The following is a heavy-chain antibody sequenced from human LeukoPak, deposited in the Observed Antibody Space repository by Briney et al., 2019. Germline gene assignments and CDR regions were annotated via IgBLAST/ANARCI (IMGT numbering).Heavy chain of an antibody. Sequence: GGSLRLSCAVSGFTFSRNAISWVRQAPGKGLEWVSTISVGGGGTYYGDSVKGRFTISRDNSKNTLYVQMNSLRAEDTAVYYCAKGGYYYDAGGKDDAFDIWGQGITVTVSS. CDR3: AKGGYYYDAGGKDDAFDI. CDR2: ISVGGGGT. D-gene: IGHD3-22*01. J-gene: IGHJ3*02. CDR1: GFTFSRNA. V-gene: IGHV3-23*01.